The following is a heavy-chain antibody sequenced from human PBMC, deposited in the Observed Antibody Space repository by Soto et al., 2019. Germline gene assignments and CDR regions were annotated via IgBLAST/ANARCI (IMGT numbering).Heavy chain of an antibody. CDR1: GFTFSSYS. CDR2: ISSSSSTI. J-gene: IGHJ4*02. D-gene: IGHD2-15*01. V-gene: IGHV3-48*01. Sequence: EVQLVESGGGLVQPGGSLRLSCAASGFTFSSYSMNWVRQAPGKGLEWVSYISSSSSTIYYADSVKGRFTISRDNAKNSLYLQMNSLRAEDTAVYYCARGRGYCSGGSCYSDYWGQGTLVTVSS. CDR3: ARGRGYCSGGSCYSDY.